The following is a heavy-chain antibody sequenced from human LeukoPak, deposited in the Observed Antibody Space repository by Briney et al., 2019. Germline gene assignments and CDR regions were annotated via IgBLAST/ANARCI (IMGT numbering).Heavy chain of an antibody. V-gene: IGHV4-34*01. D-gene: IGHD6-19*01. J-gene: IGHJ4*02. CDR1: GGSFSGYY. CDR3: ARLHRGLIAVAGPTDY. Sequence: PSETLSLTCAVYGGSFSGYYWSWIRQPPGKGLEWIGEINHSGSTNYNPSLKSRVTISVDTSKNQFSLKLSSVTAADTAVYYCARLHRGLIAVAGPTDYWGQGTLVTVSS. CDR2: INHSGST.